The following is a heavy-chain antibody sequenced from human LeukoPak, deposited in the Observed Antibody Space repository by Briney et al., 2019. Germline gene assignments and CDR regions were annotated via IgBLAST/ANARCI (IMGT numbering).Heavy chain of an antibody. CDR3: AKRDSSPGAFDI. D-gene: IGHD6-13*01. Sequence: PSETLSLTCTVSGGSISSYFWSWIRQPAGKGLEWIGRIYFSGSTSYNPSLKSRVTISVDTSRSQFSLKLSSVTAADTAIYYCAKRDSSPGAFDIWGQGTMVTVSS. V-gene: IGHV4-4*07. J-gene: IGHJ3*02. CDR1: GGSISSYF. CDR2: IYFSGST.